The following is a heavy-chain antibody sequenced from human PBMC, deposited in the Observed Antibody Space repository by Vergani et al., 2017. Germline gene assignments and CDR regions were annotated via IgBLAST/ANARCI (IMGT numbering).Heavy chain of an antibody. J-gene: IGHJ6*02. CDR1: GFTFSDYY. Sequence: QVQLVESGGGLVKPGGSLRLSCAASGFTFSDYYMSWIRQAPGXGLEWVSYISSSSSYTNYADSVKGRFTISRDNAKNSLYLQMNSLRAEDTAVYYCARDGITTRQKYYYYYYGMDVWGQGTTVTVSS. V-gene: IGHV3-11*05. D-gene: IGHD1-1*01. CDR3: ARDGITTRQKYYYYYYGMDV. CDR2: ISSSSSYT.